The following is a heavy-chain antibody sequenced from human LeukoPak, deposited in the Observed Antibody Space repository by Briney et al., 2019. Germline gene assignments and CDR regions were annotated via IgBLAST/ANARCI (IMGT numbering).Heavy chain of an antibody. CDR3: ARTGKRRDGYNYYY. V-gene: IGHV1-8*01. J-gene: IGHJ4*02. CDR1: GYTFTGYD. CDR2: MNPNSGNT. D-gene: IGHD5-24*01. Sequence: ASVKVSCKASGYTFTGYDINWVRQATGQGLEWRGWMNPNSGNTGYAQKFQGRVTMTRNTFISTAYMELSSLRSEDTAVYYCARTGKRRDGYNYYYWGQGTLVTVSS.